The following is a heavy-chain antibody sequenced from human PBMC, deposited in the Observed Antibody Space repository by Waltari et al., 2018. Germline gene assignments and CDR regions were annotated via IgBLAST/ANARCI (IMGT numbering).Heavy chain of an antibody. Sequence: QVQLVQSGAEVKKPGSSVKVSCKASGGTFSSYAISWVRQAPGQGLEWMGGIIPIFGTANYAQKFQGRVTITTDESTSTAYMELSSLRSEDTAVYYCARESCSGGSCYSSSNWFNPWGQGTLVTVSS. CDR2: IIPIFGTA. V-gene: IGHV1-69*05. J-gene: IGHJ5*02. CDR3: ARESCSGGSCYSSSNWFNP. CDR1: GGTFSSYA. D-gene: IGHD2-15*01.